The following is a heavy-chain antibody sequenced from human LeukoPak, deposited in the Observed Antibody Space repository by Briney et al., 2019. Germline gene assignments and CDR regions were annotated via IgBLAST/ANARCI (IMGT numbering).Heavy chain of an antibody. J-gene: IGHJ4*02. V-gene: IGHV3-74*01. Sequence: GGSLRLSCAASGFTFSSYWMYWVRQAPGKGLVWVSRINSDGSSTSYADSVKGRFTISRDNAKNTLYLQMNSLRAEDTAVYYCARGPYDFWSGYKGTAYFDYWGQGTLVTVSS. D-gene: IGHD3-3*01. CDR2: INSDGSST. CDR1: GFTFSSYW. CDR3: ARGPYDFWSGYKGTAYFDY.